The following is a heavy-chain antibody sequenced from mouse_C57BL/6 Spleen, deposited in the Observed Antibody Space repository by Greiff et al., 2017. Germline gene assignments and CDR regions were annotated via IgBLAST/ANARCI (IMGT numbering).Heavy chain of an antibody. CDR3: AGYGSSYEGFAY. CDR1: GYTFTSYW. V-gene: IGHV1-74*01. Sequence: QVQLQQPGAELVKPGASVKVSCKASGYTFTSYWMHWVKQRPGQGLEWIGRIHPSDSDTNYNQKFKGKATLTVDTSSSTAYLQLSSLTSEDSAVYYCAGYGSSYEGFAYWGPRTLVTVSA. D-gene: IGHD1-1*02. J-gene: IGHJ3*01. CDR2: IHPSDSDT.